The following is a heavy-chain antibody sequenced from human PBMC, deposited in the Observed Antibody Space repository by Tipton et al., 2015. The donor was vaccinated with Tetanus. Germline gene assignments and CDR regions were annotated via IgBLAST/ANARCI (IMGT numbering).Heavy chain of an antibody. CDR3: ATVGLVTASVKY. J-gene: IGHJ4*01. CDR2: VYYSGTT. D-gene: IGHD2-21*02. Sequence: TLSLTCTVSGGSISSPSYYWGWIRQPPGKGLEWIGSVYYSGTTYYNPSLRNRLTVSRDTSKNQFSLNLKSVTAADTAVYYCATVGLVTASVKYWGQGTLVPVSS. V-gene: IGHV4-39*02. CDR1: GGSISSPSYY.